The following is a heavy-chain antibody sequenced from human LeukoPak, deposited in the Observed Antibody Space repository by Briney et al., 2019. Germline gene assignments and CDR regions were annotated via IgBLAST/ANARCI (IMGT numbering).Heavy chain of an antibody. J-gene: IGHJ4*02. Sequence: SETLSLTCSVSGYSIRSGYQWGWIRQAPGKGLEWIGSINYSGRTYDNPTLKSRVTISIDTSKNQIFLKLRSTTAADTAHYYCARAEINDYNRYWGQGILVIVSS. CDR2: INYSGRT. CDR1: GYSIRSGYQ. D-gene: IGHD4-11*01. V-gene: IGHV4-38-2*01. CDR3: ARAEINDYNRY.